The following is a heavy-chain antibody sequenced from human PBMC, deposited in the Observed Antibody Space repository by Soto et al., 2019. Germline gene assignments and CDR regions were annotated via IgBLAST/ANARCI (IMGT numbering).Heavy chain of an antibody. V-gene: IGHV3-66*01. CDR2: IYSGGGT. CDR1: GFTVSSNY. Sequence: GRSLRLSCAASGFTVSSNYMSWVRQAPGKGLEWVSIIYSGGGTYYADSVKGRFTISRDNSKNTLYLQMDSLRAGDTAVFFCARGSGTNAFDIWGQGTLVTVSS. D-gene: IGHD3-10*01. J-gene: IGHJ3*02. CDR3: ARGSGTNAFDI.